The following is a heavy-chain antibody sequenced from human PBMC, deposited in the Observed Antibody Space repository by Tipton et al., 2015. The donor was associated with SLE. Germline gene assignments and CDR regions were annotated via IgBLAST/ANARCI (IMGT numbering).Heavy chain of an antibody. D-gene: IGHD6-13*01. CDR3: ARGRSGTRLGD. CDR1: GFTFSDYY. CDR2: ITSRSSTI. J-gene: IGHJ4*02. V-gene: IGHV3-11*01. Sequence: SLRLSCEGSGFTFSDYYMTWIRQAPGKGLEWVSYITSRSSTIKYADSVEGRFTVSRDNTKNSLYLQMNSLRLDDTAVYYCARGRSGTRLGDWGQGTLVTVSS.